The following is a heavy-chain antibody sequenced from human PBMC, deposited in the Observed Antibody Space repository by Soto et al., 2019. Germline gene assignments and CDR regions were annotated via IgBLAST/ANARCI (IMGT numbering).Heavy chain of an antibody. V-gene: IGHV4-59*01. CDR1: GGSISSYY. D-gene: IGHD4-17*01. CDR3: ARADYGGKLI. CDR2: IYYSGST. Sequence: QVQLQESGPGLVKPSETLSLTCTVPGGSISSYYWSWIRQPPGKGLEWIGYIYYSGSTNYTPSLKSRVTISVDTSKNQSSLKLSSVTAADTAVYYCARADYGGKLIWGQGTLVAVSS. J-gene: IGHJ4*02.